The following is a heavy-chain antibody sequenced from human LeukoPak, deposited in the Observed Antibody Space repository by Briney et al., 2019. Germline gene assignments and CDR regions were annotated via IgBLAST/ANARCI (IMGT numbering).Heavy chain of an antibody. V-gene: IGHV4-39*07. Sequence: PSETLSLTCTVSGGSISSSSYYWGWIRQPPGKGLEWIGSIYYSGSTYYNPSLKSRVTISVDTSKNQFSLKLSSVTAADTAVYYCARDRSTAAGDNYYYYYGMDVWGQGTTVTVSS. CDR2: IYYSGST. J-gene: IGHJ6*02. D-gene: IGHD6-13*01. CDR1: GGSISSSSYY. CDR3: ARDRSTAAGDNYYYYYGMDV.